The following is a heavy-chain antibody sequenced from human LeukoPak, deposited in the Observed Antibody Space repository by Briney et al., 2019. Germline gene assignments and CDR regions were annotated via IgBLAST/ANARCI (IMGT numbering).Heavy chain of an antibody. CDR1: GFTFRNYW. CDR2: IKEDGSEK. D-gene: IGHD6-13*01. J-gene: IGHJ5*02. V-gene: IGHV3-7*01. Sequence: GGSLRLSCAASGFTFRNYWMSWVRQAPGKGLEWVANIKEDGSEKYYVDSVKGRFTISRDNAKNSLYLQMNSLRAEDTAVYYCARDLDSREGGWFDPWGQGTLVTVSS. CDR3: ARDLDSREGGWFDP.